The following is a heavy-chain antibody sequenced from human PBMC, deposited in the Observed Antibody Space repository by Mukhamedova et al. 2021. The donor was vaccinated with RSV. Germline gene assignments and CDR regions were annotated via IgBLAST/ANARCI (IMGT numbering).Heavy chain of an antibody. Sequence: EWVAVIWYDGSNKYYADSVKGRFTISRDNSKNTLYLQMNSLRAEDTAVYYCARDRGARLEQALDYWGQGTLVTVSS. CDR3: ARDRGARLEQALDY. V-gene: IGHV3-33*01. D-gene: IGHD1/OR15-1a*01. J-gene: IGHJ4*02. CDR2: IWYDGSNK.